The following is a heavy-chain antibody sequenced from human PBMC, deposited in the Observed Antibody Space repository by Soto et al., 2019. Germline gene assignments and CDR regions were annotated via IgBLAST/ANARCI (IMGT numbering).Heavy chain of an antibody. CDR3: APLGGHDSSGYYYYDDAFDI. CDR2: IIPILGIA. CDR1: GGTFSSYT. Sequence: VLLVQSGAEVKKPGSSVKVSCKASGGTFSSYTISWVRQAPGQGLEWMGRIIPILGIANYAQKFQGRVTITAHKTTSKAYRELSSLRSEDTAVYHCAPLGGHDSSGYYYYDDAFDIWGQGTMVTVSS. D-gene: IGHD3-22*01. V-gene: IGHV1-69*02. J-gene: IGHJ3*02.